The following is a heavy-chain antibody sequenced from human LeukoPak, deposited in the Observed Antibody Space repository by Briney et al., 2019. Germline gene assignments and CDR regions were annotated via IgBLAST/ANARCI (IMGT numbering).Heavy chain of an antibody. V-gene: IGHV3-20*04. Sequence: PGGSLRLSCAASVFTLDDYGMSWVRQAPGKGLEWVSGINWNGGSTVYADSVKGRFTISRDNAKNSLYLQMNSLRAEETALYYCARAPRYDFWSGSSWNYFDYWGQGTLVTVSS. CDR2: INWNGGST. CDR3: ARAPRYDFWSGSSWNYFDY. J-gene: IGHJ4*02. CDR1: VFTLDDYG. D-gene: IGHD3-3*01.